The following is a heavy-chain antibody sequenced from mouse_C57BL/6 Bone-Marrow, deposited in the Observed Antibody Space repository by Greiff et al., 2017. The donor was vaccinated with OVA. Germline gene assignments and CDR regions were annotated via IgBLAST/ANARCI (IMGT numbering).Heavy chain of an antibody. CDR2: IWRGGST. J-gene: IGHJ2*01. CDR3: ARDLGYGSYYVDY. V-gene: IGHV2-2*01. Sequence: QVQLQQSGPGLVQPSQSLSITCTVSGFSLTSYGVHWVRQSPGKGLEWLGVIWRGGSTDYNAAFISRLSISKDNSKSQVSFKMNSLQADDTAIYYCARDLGYGSYYVDYWGQGTTLTVSS. D-gene: IGHD1-1*01. CDR1: GFSLTSYG.